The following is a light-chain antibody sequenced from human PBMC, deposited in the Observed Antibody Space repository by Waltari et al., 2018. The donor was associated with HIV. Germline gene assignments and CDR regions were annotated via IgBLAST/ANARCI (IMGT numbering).Light chain of an antibody. Sequence: QSVLPQAPSVSGAPGQRVTIPCTGGSSNLGANFDVHWYQLLPGPSPKLLIFANSNRPSGVPDRFSGSKSGTSASLAITGLHPEDEAEYYCQSFDSSLNAYVFGTGTTVIVL. CDR3: QSFDSSLNAYV. J-gene: IGLJ1*01. CDR2: ANS. V-gene: IGLV1-40*01. CDR1: SSNLGANFD.